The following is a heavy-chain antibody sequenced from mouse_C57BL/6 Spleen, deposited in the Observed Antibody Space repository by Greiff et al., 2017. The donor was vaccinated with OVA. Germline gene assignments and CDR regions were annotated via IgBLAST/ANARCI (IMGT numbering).Heavy chain of an antibody. J-gene: IGHJ2*01. V-gene: IGHV1-54*01. CDR2: INPGSGGT. CDR1: GYAFTNYL. D-gene: IGHD1-1*01. Sequence: QVQLKQSGAELVRPGTSVKVSCKASGYAFTNYLIEWVKQRPGQGLEWIGVINPGSGGTNYNEKFKGKATLTADKSSSTAYMQLSSLTSEDSAVYFCARVGGSPFDYWGQGTTLTVSS. CDR3: ARVGGSPFDY.